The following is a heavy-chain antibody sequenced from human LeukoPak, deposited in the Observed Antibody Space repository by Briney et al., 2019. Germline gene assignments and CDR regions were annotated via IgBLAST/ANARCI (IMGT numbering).Heavy chain of an antibody. Sequence: SETLSLTCTVSGGSISSYYWSWIRQPPGKGLEWIGYIYYSGSTNYNPSLKSRVTISVDTPKNQFSLKLSSVTAVDTAVYYCARQSVGGDYYYYGMDVWGQGTTVTVSS. V-gene: IGHV4-59*08. J-gene: IGHJ6*02. CDR2: IYYSGST. CDR3: ARQSVGGDYYYYGMDV. CDR1: GGSISSYY. D-gene: IGHD3-16*01.